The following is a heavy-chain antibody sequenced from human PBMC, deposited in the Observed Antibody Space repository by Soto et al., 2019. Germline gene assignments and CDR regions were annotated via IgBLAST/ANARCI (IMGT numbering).Heavy chain of an antibody. CDR2: IKQDGSEK. D-gene: IGHD4-17*01. Sequence: EVQLVESGGSLVQPGGSLRLSCAASGFTFSSFWMSWVRQAPGKGLEWVANIKQDGSEKYYVDSVRGRFSISRDNAKNSLFLQMNSLRAEDTAVYYSARRPYGDYGDYFDYWGQGTLVTVSS. J-gene: IGHJ4*02. CDR1: GFTFSSFW. V-gene: IGHV3-7*01. CDR3: ARRPYGDYGDYFDY.